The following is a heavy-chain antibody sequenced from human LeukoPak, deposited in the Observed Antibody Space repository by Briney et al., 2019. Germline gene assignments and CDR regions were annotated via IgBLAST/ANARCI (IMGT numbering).Heavy chain of an antibody. CDR1: GFTFINAW. CDR3: AKDASSSWHWGAFDI. Sequence: GGSLRLSCAASGFTFINAWMAWVRQAPGKGLEWVGRIKAKAHGGTIEYAAPVKGRFTISRDDSKNTLYLQMNSLKTEDTAVYYCAKDASSSWHWGAFDIWGQGTMVTVSS. D-gene: IGHD6-13*01. CDR2: IKAKAHGGTI. V-gene: IGHV3-15*01. J-gene: IGHJ3*02.